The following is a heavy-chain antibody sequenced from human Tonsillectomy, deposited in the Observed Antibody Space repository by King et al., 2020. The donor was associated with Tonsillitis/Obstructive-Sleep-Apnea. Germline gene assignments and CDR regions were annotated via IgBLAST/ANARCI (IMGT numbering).Heavy chain of an antibody. CDR3: ARGYYYYSGGYSPEGLFDY. J-gene: IGHJ4*02. D-gene: IGHD3-22*01. CDR2: ISSSGSTI. Sequence: VQLVESGGGLVKPGGSLRLSCAVSGFTFNDYYMSWIRQAPGKGLEWVSYISSSGSTIYYADSVKGRFIISRDTAKNSLYLQMNSLRAEGTAVYYCARGYYYYSGGYSPEGLFDYWGQGALVTISS. V-gene: IGHV3-11*01. CDR1: GFTFNDYY.